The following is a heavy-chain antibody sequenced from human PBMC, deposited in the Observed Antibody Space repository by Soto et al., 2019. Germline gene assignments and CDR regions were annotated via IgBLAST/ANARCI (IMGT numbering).Heavy chain of an antibody. CDR3: ARSTFGGVIVSPPGY. J-gene: IGHJ4*02. CDR1: GFTFSSYA. Sequence: GGSLRLSCAASGFTFSSYAMHWVRQAPGKGREGVAVISYDGSNKYYADSVKGRFTISRDNSKNTLYLQMNSRSAEDTAVYYCARSTFGGVIVSPPGYWGQGTLVTVSS. CDR2: ISYDGSNK. D-gene: IGHD3-16*02. V-gene: IGHV3-30-3*01.